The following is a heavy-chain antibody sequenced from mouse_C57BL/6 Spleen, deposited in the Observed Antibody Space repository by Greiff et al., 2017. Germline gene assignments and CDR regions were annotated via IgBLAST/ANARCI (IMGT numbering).Heavy chain of an antibody. V-gene: IGHV14-4*01. D-gene: IGHD1-3*01. CDR2: IDPENGDT. CDR3: YNYEDAMDY. Sequence: EVQLVESGAELVRPGASVKLSCTASGFNIKDDYMHWVKQRPEQGLEWIGWIDPENGDTEYASKFQGKATITADTSSNTAYLQLSSLTSEDTAVYYCYNYEDAMDYWGQGTSVTVSS. CDR1: GFNIKDDY. J-gene: IGHJ4*01.